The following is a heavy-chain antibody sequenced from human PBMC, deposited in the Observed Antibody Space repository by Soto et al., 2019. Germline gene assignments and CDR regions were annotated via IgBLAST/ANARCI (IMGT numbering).Heavy chain of an antibody. CDR3: ARGRVIRGASPSHFAL. CDR2: IIPLYGTV. J-gene: IGHJ4*02. V-gene: IGHV1-69*06. Sequence: QAHLAQSGAEVKKPGSSVTVSCKASGGTFNSYGISWVRQAPGQGLDWMGVIIPLYGTVNYAQKFQGRVSITAEKSTSTAYMDRNSLRSDDTAGYYCARGRVIRGASPSHFALSGQGTRVTVSS. D-gene: IGHD3-10*01. CDR1: GGTFNSYG.